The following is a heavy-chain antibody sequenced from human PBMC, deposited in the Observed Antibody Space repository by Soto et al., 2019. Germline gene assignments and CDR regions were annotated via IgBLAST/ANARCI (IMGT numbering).Heavy chain of an antibody. Sequence: SGTXSLTCTVSGGPISSSSYYLGWIRQPPGKGLEWIGSIYYSGSTYYNPSLKSRVTISVDTSKNQFSLKLSSVTAADTAVYYCASQPPSGYYENWFGAWLDPWGEGTLVTVSS. D-gene: IGHD3-3*01. J-gene: IGHJ5*02. V-gene: IGHV4-39*01. CDR2: IYYSGST. CDR3: ASQPPSGYYENWFGAWLDP. CDR1: GGPISSSSYY.